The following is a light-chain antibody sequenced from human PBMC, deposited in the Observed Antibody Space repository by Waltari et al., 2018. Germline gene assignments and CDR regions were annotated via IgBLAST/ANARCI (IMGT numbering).Light chain of an antibody. CDR2: GAS. V-gene: IGKV3-15*01. J-gene: IGKJ2*03. Sequence: EIVFTKFPGTLSFFSGERATLSCRASQSVSSSYLAWYQQKPGQAPRLLLYGASNRAAGIPARFSGSGSGTEFTLTISSLQSEDFALYHCQQYSNWPPYSFGQGTKLEIK. CDR3: QQYSNWPPYS. CDR1: QSVSSSY.